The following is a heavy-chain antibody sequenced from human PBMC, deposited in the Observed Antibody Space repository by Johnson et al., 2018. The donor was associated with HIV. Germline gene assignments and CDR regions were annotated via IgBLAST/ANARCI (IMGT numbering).Heavy chain of an antibody. CDR1: GFTFSDYY. CDR2: ISNSGSTI. V-gene: IGHV3-11*04. Sequence: QMLLVESGGGLVKPGGSPRLSCAASGFTFSDYYMSWIRQAPGKGLEWVSYISNSGSTIYYVDSVKGRFTISRDNAKNSLYLQMNSLRAEDTAVYYCARTQRVTMMVVSLGAFDIWGQGTMVTVSS. CDR3: ARTQRVTMMVVSLGAFDI. D-gene: IGHD3-22*01. J-gene: IGHJ3*02.